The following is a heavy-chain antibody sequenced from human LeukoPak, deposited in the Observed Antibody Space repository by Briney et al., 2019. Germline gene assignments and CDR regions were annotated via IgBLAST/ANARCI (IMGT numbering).Heavy chain of an antibody. V-gene: IGHV3-33*01. J-gene: IGHJ4*02. CDR3: ARHRDDAGGAGQYSFDF. D-gene: IGHD3-16*01. CDR2: IWYDGSKK. CDR1: GFTFRISG. Sequence: GGFLRLSCAAPGFTFRISGMHWVRQAPGKGPEWLAVIWYDGSKKYYADSVMGRFTISRDNSRNTLYLQMNSLRAEDTAVYYCARHRDDAGGAGQYSFDFWSQGTLVTVSS.